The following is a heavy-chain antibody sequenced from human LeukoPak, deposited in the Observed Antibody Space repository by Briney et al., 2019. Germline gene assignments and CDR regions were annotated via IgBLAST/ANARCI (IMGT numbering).Heavy chain of an antibody. CDR1: GGSISTSNYY. CDR2: IFYSGST. Sequence: SETLSLTCTVSGGSISTSNYYWGWIRQPPGKGLEWIGNIFYSGSTYYSPSVKSRVTISLDTSRNQFSLKQSSVTAADTAVYYCARGDWGSPDYYYMDVWGKGTTVTISS. J-gene: IGHJ6*03. CDR3: ARGDWGSPDYYYMDV. V-gene: IGHV4-39*07. D-gene: IGHD7-27*01.